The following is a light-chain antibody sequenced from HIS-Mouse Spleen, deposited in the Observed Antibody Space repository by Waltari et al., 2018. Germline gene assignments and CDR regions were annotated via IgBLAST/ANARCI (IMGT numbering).Light chain of an antibody. CDR2: EDS. J-gene: IGLJ2*01. Sequence: SYELTQPPSVSVSPGQTARITCSGDALPKHYTYWYQQKSGQAPVLVIYEDSKRPSGSPEGFAGSSSGTMATLTISGAQVEDEADYYCYSTDSSGNHRVFGGGTKLTVL. CDR3: YSTDSSGNHRV. V-gene: IGLV3-10*01. CDR1: ALPKHY.